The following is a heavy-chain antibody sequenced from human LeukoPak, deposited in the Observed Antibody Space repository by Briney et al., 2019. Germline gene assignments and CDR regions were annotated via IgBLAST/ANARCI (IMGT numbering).Heavy chain of an antibody. CDR3: ARVGWELLNLHFDP. D-gene: IGHD1-26*01. J-gene: IGHJ5*02. CDR2: IWYNANNK. Sequence: PGGSLRLSCTASGFTFSSYGIHWVRHAPDKGLEWVAFIWYNANNKYVADSAKGRFTVSRDNSKNTTYLQMNSLRVEDTAMYSCARVGWELLNLHFDPWGQGTLVTVSS. V-gene: IGHV3-33*01. CDR1: GFTFSSYG.